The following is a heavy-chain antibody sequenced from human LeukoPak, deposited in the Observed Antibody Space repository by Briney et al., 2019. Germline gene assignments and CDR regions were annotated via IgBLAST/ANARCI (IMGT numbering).Heavy chain of an antibody. J-gene: IGHJ6*03. CDR3: ASLVVVPAAFSFSYYYNYMDV. D-gene: IGHD2-2*01. CDR1: GGSLSDYY. CDR2: ISHRGRT. V-gene: IGHV4-34*01. Sequence: SETLSLTCAVYGGSLSDYYWSWIRQSPGKGLEWIGEISHRGRTYYNLSLKSRVTISIDTSKNQFSLKLSSVTAADTAVYYCASLVVVPAAFSFSYYYNYMDVWGEGTTVTVSS.